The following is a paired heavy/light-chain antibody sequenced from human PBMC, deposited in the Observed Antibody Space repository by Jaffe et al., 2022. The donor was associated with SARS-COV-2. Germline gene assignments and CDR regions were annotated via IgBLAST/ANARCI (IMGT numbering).Heavy chain of an antibody. CDR2: ISGSGGST. V-gene: IGHV3-23*01. CDR3: AINRDGSSWYLCDY. CDR1: GITFSNYA. J-gene: IGHJ4*02. Sequence: EVQLLESGGDLVQPGGSLRLSCAASGITFSNYAMSWVRQAPGRGLEWVSGISGSGGSTYYADSVKGRFTISRDNSKNTLYLQMSSLRDEDMALYYCAINRDGSSWYLCDYWGQGTLVTVSS. D-gene: IGHD6-13*01.
Light chain of an antibody. J-gene: IGLJ2*01. V-gene: IGLV2-14*03. CDR3: GSYTSSSPHVV. CDR1: SSDVGTYNY. Sequence: QSALTQPASVSGSPGQSITISCTGTSSDVGTYNYVSWYQHHPGKAPKLMIYDVTNRPSGVSNRFSGSKSGNTASLTISGLQSEDEADYYCGSYTSSSPHVVFGGGTKLTVL. CDR2: DVT.